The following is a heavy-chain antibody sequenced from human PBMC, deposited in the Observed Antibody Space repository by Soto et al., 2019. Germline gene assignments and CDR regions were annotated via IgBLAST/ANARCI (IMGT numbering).Heavy chain of an antibody. J-gene: IGHJ4*02. CDR3: AAPPRY. Sequence: LSLTCTVSGGSISSYYWNWIRQPPGKGLEWIGYIYNSGNTNYNPSLRSRVTISVDTSKNQFSLKLTSVTAADTAVYYCAAPPRYWGQGTQVTVSS. CDR1: GGSISSYY. D-gene: IGHD6-6*01. CDR2: IYNSGNT. V-gene: IGHV4-59*01.